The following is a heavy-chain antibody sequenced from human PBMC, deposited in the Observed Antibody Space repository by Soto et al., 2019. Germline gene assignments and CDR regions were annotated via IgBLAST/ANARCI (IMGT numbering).Heavy chain of an antibody. CDR3: AKIRISLDYFDY. J-gene: IGHJ4*02. V-gene: IGHV3-23*01. Sequence: PVGSLRLSCAASGFTFSSYAMSWVRQAPGKGLEWVSAISGSGGSTYYADSVKGRFTISRDNSKNTLYLQMNSLRAEDTAVYYCAKIRISLDYFDYWGQGTLVTVSS. D-gene: IGHD2-15*01. CDR1: GFTFSSYA. CDR2: ISGSGGST.